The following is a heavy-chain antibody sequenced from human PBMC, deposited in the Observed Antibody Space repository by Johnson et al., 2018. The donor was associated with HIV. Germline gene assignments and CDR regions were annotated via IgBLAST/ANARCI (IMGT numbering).Heavy chain of an antibody. D-gene: IGHD2-15*01. Sequence: VQLVESGGGVVRPGGSLRLSCTTSEFIFDDYGMSWVRQAPGKGLEWVSGINWNGDTTAYADSVKGRFTISRDNAKNSLYLQMNSLRAEDTALYYWAREGASPGRCSGYTGYMGRAFDIWGQGTMVTVSS. J-gene: IGHJ3*02. V-gene: IGHV3-20*04. CDR2: INWNGDTT. CDR3: AREGASPGRCSGYTGYMGRAFDI. CDR1: EFIFDDYG.